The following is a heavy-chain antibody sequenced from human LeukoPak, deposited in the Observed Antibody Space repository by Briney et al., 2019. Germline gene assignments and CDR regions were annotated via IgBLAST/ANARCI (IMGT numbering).Heavy chain of an antibody. D-gene: IGHD1-7*01. CDR1: GYTFTSYD. V-gene: IGHV1-8*01. CDR2: MNPNSGNT. CDR3: ARENNWNYRGGDWFDP. J-gene: IGHJ5*02. Sequence: ASVKVSCKASGYTFTSYDINWVRQATGQGLAWMGWMNPNSGNTGYAQKFQGRVTMTTDTSTSTAYMELRSLRSDDTAVYYCARENNWNYRGGDWFDPWGQGTLVTVSS.